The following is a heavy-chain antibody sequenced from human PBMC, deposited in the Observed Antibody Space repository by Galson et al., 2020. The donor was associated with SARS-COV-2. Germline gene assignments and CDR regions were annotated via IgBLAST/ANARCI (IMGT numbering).Heavy chain of an antibody. CDR1: GLTYSSYD. CDR3: ASATHIAVAGFDGDFDL. V-gene: IGHV3-13*01. CDR2: IDTAGDT. Sequence: GEYLKISCAASGLTYSSYDLHWVRQATGKGLEWVSAIDTAGDTYYPGPVKRRFTISRENANYSLYLSMNRLRAGDTAVYYCASATHIAVAGFDGDFDLWCRGTLVIVSS. J-gene: IGHJ2*01. D-gene: IGHD6-19*01.